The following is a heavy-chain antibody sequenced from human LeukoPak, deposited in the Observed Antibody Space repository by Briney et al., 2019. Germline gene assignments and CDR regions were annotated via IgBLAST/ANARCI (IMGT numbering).Heavy chain of an antibody. CDR3: ARAPHDSSDGMDV. CDR2: IYSGGRT. V-gene: IGHV3-53*01. CDR1: GFIVSSNY. D-gene: IGHD3-22*01. Sequence: GGSLRLSCAASGFIVSSNYMSWVRQAPGKGLEWVSVIYSGGRTYYADSVKGRFTISRDNSKNTLYLQMNSLRAEDTAVYYCARAPHDSSDGMDVWGQGTTVTVSS. J-gene: IGHJ6*02.